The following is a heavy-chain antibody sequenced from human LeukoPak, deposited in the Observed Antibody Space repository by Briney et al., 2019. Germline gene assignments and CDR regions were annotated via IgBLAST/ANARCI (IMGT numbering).Heavy chain of an antibody. CDR2: IYSGGST. J-gene: IGHJ6*02. V-gene: IGHV3-66*01. D-gene: IGHD6-13*01. CDR1: GFTVSSNY. Sequence: GGSLRLSCAASGFTVSSNYMSWVRQAPGKGLEWASVIYSGGSTYYADSVKGRFTISRDNSKNTLYLQMNSLRAEDTAVYYCARDRRIAAAGISFCYYYGMDVWGQGTTVTVSS. CDR3: ARDRRIAAAGISFCYYYGMDV.